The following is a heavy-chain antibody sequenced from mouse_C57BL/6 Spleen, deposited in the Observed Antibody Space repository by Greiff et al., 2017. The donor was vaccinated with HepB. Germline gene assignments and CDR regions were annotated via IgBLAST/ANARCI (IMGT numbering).Heavy chain of an antibody. Sequence: VQLKESGPELVKPGASVKIPCKASGYTFTDYNMDWVKQSHGKSLEWIGDINPNNGGTIYNQKFKGKATLTVDKSSSTAYMELRSLTSEDTAVYYCARVEGQVLWFAYWGQGTLVTVSA. CDR3: ARVEGQVLWFAY. CDR1: GYTFTDYN. CDR2: INPNNGGT. J-gene: IGHJ3*01. V-gene: IGHV1-18*01. D-gene: IGHD3-3*01.